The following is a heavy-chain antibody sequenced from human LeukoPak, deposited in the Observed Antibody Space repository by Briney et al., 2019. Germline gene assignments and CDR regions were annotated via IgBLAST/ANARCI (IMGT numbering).Heavy chain of an antibody. CDR1: GFTVSSNY. D-gene: IGHD3-22*01. CDR2: IYSGGST. Sequence: GGSLRLSCAASGFTVSSNYMSWVRQAPGKGLEWVSVIYSGGSTYYADSVKGRFTISRDNSKNTLYLQMNSLRAEDTAVYYCARDSRATMIVVVRFDYWGQGTLVTVSS. CDR3: ARDSRATMIVVVRFDY. J-gene: IGHJ4*02. V-gene: IGHV3-66*01.